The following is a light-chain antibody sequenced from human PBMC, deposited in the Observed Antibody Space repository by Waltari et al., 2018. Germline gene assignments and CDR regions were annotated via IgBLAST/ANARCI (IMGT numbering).Light chain of an antibody. CDR2: DVS. Sequence: QSALTQPRSVSGSPGQSVTISCPGTSSDVGGYKSVSWYQQHPGKAPKLMIYDVSERPSGVPVRFSGSNSGNTASLTISGLQAEDETDYYCCSHAGSYVIFGGGTKLTVL. V-gene: IGLV2-11*01. CDR1: SSDVGGYKS. J-gene: IGLJ2*01. CDR3: CSHAGSYVI.